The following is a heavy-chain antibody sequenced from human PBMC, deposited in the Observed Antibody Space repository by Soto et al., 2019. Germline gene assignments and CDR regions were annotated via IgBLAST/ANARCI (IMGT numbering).Heavy chain of an antibody. CDR3: ARGRRASSGYAPWYFDL. J-gene: IGHJ2*01. D-gene: IGHD3-22*01. V-gene: IGHV1-8*01. Sequence: SVKPSSKARGYTNSSYDMCSPRQSTGQGLEWMGWMNTNSGNTGYAQKFQGRVTMTRNTSTSTAYMELSSPRSEDTAVYYCARGRRASSGYAPWYFDLWGRGTLVTVSS. CDR2: MNTNSGNT. CDR1: GYTNSSYD.